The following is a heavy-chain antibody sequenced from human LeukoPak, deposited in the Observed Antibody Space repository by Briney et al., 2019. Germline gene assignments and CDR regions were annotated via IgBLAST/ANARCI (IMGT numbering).Heavy chain of an antibody. CDR3: ARDDFDSSGYNP. CDR1: GFTFSLYD. CDR2: ISTGGNTK. V-gene: IGHV3-48*03. Sequence: GGSLRLSCAASGFTFSLYDMIWVRRAPGKGLEWVSYISTGGNTKYYAASVKGRFTISRDNAKNSLYLQMSSLRAEDMGVYYCARDDFDSSGYNPWGQGTVVTVSA. D-gene: IGHD3-22*01. J-gene: IGHJ1*01.